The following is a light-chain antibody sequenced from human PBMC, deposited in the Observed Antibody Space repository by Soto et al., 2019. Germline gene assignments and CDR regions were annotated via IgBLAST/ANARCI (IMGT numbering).Light chain of an antibody. V-gene: IGKV1-5*01. Sequence: DIQMTQSPSTLSASVGDRVTITCRASQSISSGLAWYQKKPGKAPKLLIYDASTLESGVPSRFSGSGSGTEFTLTISSLQPEDFATYCCQHYSTVWSFGQGTKVDNK. CDR2: DAS. CDR3: QHYSTVWS. CDR1: QSISSG. J-gene: IGKJ1*01.